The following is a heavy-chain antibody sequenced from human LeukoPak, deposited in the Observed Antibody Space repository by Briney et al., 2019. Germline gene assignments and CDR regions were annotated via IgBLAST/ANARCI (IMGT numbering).Heavy chain of an antibody. CDR2: IIPIFGTA. V-gene: IGHV1-69*05. CDR1: GGTFSSYA. D-gene: IGHD3-22*01. J-gene: IGHJ6*03. CDR3: ARTGGRFGLLTGYYYYYMDV. Sequence: SVKVSCKASGGTFSSYAISWVRQAPGQGLEWMGGIIPIFGTANYAQKFQGRVTITTDESTSTAYMELSSLRSEDTAVYYCARTGGRFGLLTGYYYYYMDVWGKGTTVTVSS.